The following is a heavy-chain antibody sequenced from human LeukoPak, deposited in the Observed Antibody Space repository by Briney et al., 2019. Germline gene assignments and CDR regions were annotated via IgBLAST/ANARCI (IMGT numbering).Heavy chain of an antibody. CDR3: ARQWDTAMAKGYYYYMDV. D-gene: IGHD5-18*01. J-gene: IGHJ6*03. V-gene: IGHV4-61*01. CDR2: IYYSGST. CDR1: GGSISSSSYY. Sequence: SETLSLTCTVSGGSISSSSYYWSWIRQPPGKGLEWIGYIYYSGSTNYNPSLKSRVTISVDTSKNQFSLKLSSVTAADTAVYYCARQWDTAMAKGYYYYMDVWGKGTTVTVSS.